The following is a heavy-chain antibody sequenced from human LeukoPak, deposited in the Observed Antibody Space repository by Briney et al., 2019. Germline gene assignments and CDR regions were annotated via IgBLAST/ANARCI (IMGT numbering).Heavy chain of an antibody. CDR3: AREGMIATGREPAEI. Sequence: SETLSLTCSVSGGSISSSYWSWIRQAPGKGLEWIGQIYYSGSTNYNPSLKSRVTIPVDTSKNQFSLKLSSVTAADTAVYYCAREGMIATGREPAEIWGQGTMVTVSS. CDR2: IYYSGST. CDR1: GGSISSSY. V-gene: IGHV4-59*01. J-gene: IGHJ3*02. D-gene: IGHD3-22*01.